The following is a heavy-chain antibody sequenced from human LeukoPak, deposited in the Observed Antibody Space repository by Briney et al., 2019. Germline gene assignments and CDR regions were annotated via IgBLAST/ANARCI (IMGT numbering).Heavy chain of an antibody. CDR1: GFTVSNNY. D-gene: IGHD5-12*01. CDR3: ARDSDSGYGPFAS. Sequence: GGSLRLSCAASGFTVSNNYMSWVRQAPGKGLEWVPVIHSGGTTNYAGSVQGRFTISRDNSKTTVYLHMNSLRAEDTAVYYCARDSDSGYGPFASWGQGTLVTVSS. V-gene: IGHV3-53*01. J-gene: IGHJ4*02. CDR2: IHSGGTT.